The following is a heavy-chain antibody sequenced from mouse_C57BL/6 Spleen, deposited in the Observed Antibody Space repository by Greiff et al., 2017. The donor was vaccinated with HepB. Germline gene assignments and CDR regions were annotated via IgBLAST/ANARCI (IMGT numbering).Heavy chain of an antibody. Sequence: QVQLQQPGTELVKPGASVKLSCKASGYTFTSYWMHWVKQMPGQGLEWIGNINPSNGGTNYNEKFKSKATLTVYKSSSTAYMKIRSLTSEDSAVYDCARPYGSSRFAYWGQGTLVTVSA. CDR2: INPSNGGT. J-gene: IGHJ3*01. CDR1: GYTFTSYW. D-gene: IGHD1-1*01. V-gene: IGHV1-53*01. CDR3: ARPYGSSRFAY.